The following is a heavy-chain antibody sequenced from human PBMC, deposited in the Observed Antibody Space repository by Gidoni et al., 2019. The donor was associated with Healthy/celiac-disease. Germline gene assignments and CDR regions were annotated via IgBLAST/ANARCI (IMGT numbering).Heavy chain of an antibody. CDR1: GFTSSSYA. J-gene: IGHJ4*02. CDR2: ISSNGGST. CDR3: VKDDQEVPMTPFDY. Sequence: EVQLVESGGGLVQPGGSLRHSCSASGFTSSSYAMHWVRQAPGKGLEYVSAISSNGGSTYYADSVKGRFTISRDNSKNTLYLQMSSLRAEDTAVYYCVKDDQEVPMTPFDYWDQGTLVTVSS. V-gene: IGHV3-64D*06.